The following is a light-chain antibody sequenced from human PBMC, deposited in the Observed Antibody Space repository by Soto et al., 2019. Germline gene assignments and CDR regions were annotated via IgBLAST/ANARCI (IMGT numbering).Light chain of an antibody. Sequence: QSALTQPASVSGSPGQPITISCTGTSSDVGAYNYVSWYQLHPGKAPKLMIYEVNNRPSGVSHRFSGSKSGNTASLTFSGLQPEDEADYYCSSYASSGAVVFGGGTKLTFL. CDR2: EVN. J-gene: IGLJ3*02. V-gene: IGLV2-14*01. CDR3: SSYASSGAVV. CDR1: SSDVGAYNY.